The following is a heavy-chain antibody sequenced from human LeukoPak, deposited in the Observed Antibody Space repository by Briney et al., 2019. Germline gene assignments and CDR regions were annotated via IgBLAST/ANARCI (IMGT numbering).Heavy chain of an antibody. D-gene: IGHD3-22*01. CDR2: ISPSGGST. CDR3: TRTYYYDSSGYYYGRDAFDI. CDR1: GYIFTTYY. Sequence: ASVKVSCKASGYIFTTYYIHWVRQAPGQGLEWMGIISPSGGSTSYAQKFQGRVTMTRDTSTSTVYMELSSLRSEDTAVYYCTRTYYYDSSGYYYGRDAFDIWGQGTMVTVSS. J-gene: IGHJ3*02. V-gene: IGHV1-46*01.